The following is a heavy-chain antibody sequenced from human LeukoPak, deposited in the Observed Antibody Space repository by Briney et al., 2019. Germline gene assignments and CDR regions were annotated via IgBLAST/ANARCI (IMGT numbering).Heavy chain of an antibody. J-gene: IGHJ4*02. D-gene: IGHD3-22*01. CDR1: GGSISSYY. CDR3: ARARHSSGYNWDY. V-gene: IGHV4-59*01. Sequence: SETLSLTCTVSGGSISSYYWSWIRQPPGKGLEWIGYIYYSGSTNYNPSLKSRVTISVDTSKNQFSLKLSSVTAADTAVYYCARARHSSGYNWDYWGQGTLVTVSS. CDR2: IYYSGST.